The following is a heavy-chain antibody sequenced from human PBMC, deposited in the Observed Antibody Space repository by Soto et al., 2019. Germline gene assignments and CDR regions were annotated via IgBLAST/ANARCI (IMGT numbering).Heavy chain of an antibody. V-gene: IGHV3-23*01. Sequence: EVQLLESGGGLVQPGGSLRLSCAASGFTFSSYAMSWVRQAPGKGLEWVSAISGSGGSTYYADSVKGRFTISRDNSNNTLYLQMNSLRADDTAVYYCAKTYGSGRYPPGHYGMDVWGQGTTVTVSS. CDR2: ISGSGGST. CDR3: AKTYGSGRYPPGHYGMDV. J-gene: IGHJ6*02. CDR1: GFTFSSYA. D-gene: IGHD3-10*01.